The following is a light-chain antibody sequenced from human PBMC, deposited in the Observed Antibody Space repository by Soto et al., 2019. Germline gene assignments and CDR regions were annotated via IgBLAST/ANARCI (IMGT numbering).Light chain of an antibody. CDR3: KQYNKSPLT. J-gene: IGKJ4*01. CDR2: EAS. V-gene: IGKV3-15*01. Sequence: EIVMTQSPATLSVSPGERATLSCRASQSVSSNLTWYQHKPGQAPSLLIYEASTRATGIPARFSGGGSGTEFTLAISSLQSEDFAVYYCKQYNKSPLTVGGGTKVEIK. CDR1: QSVSSN.